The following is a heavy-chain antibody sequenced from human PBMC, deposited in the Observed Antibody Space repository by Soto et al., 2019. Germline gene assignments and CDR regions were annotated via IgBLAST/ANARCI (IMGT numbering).Heavy chain of an antibody. V-gene: IGHV3-48*02. Sequence: GGSLRLSCAASGFTFSSYSMNWVRQAPGKGLEWVSYISSSSSTIYYADSVKGRFTISRDNAKNSLYLQMNSLRDDDTAVYYCARYNWNDYYYYYMDVWGKGTTVTVSS. J-gene: IGHJ6*03. D-gene: IGHD1-1*01. CDR3: ARYNWNDYYYYYMDV. CDR2: ISSSSSTI. CDR1: GFTFSSYS.